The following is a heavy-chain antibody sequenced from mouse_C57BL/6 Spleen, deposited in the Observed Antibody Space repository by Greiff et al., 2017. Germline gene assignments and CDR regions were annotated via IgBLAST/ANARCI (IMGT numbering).Heavy chain of an antibody. V-gene: IGHV1-26*01. D-gene: IGHD1-1*01. CDR2: INPNNGGT. Sequence: VQLQQSGPELVKPGASVKISCKASGYTFTDYYMNWVKQSHGKSLEWIGDINPNNGGTSYNQKFKGKATLTVDKSSSTAYMELRSLTSEDSAFYYCARNWAYYYAPDYWGQGTTLTVSS. CDR1: GYTFTDYY. J-gene: IGHJ2*01. CDR3: ARNWAYYYAPDY.